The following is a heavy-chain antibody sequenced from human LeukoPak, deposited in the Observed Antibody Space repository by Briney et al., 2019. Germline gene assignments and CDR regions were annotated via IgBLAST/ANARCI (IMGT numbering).Heavy chain of an antibody. CDR1: GFSISSGYY. D-gene: IGHD3-9*01. CDR2: VYHSGNT. CDR3: ARTYYDIFTDAFDI. J-gene: IGHJ3*02. V-gene: IGHV4-38-2*02. Sequence: SETLSLTCTVSGFSISSGYYWGWIRQPPGKGLEWIGCVYHSGNTYYNPSLESRVTISVDTSKNQFSLKLSSVTAADTAVYFCARTYYDIFTDAFDILSQGTMVTVSS.